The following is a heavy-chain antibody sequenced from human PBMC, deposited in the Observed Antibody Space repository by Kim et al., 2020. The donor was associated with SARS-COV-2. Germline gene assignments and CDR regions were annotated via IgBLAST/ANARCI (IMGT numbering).Heavy chain of an antibody. D-gene: IGHD3-22*01. V-gene: IGHV5-51*01. CDR2: IYPGDSDT. CDR3: ARSGYYDSSGYYYPYWYFDL. CDR1: GYSFTSYW. Sequence: GESLKISCKGSGYSFTSYWIGWVRQMPGKGLEWMGIIYPGDSDTRYSPSFQGQVTISADKSISTAYLQWSSLKASDTAMYYCARSGYYDSSGYYYPYWYFDLWGRGTLVTVSS. J-gene: IGHJ2*01.